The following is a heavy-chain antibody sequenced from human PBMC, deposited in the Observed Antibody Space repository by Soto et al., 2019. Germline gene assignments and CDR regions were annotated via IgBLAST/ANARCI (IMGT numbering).Heavy chain of an antibody. V-gene: IGHV5-10-1*01. J-gene: IGHJ6*02. D-gene: IGHD6-19*01. CDR3: ARHAAVAPLSGGYYVMDV. CDR2: IDPSDSYT. CDR1: GYSFTSYW. Sequence: PGESLKISCKGSGYSFTSYWISWVRQMPGKGLEWMGRIDPSDSYTNYSPSFQGHVTISADKSISTAYLQWSSLKASDTAMYYCARHAAVAPLSGGYYVMDVWGQGTTVTVSS.